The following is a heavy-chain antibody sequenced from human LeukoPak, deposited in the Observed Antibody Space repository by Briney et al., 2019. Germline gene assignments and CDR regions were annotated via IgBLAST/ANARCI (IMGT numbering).Heavy chain of an antibody. CDR1: GFTVSSNY. CDR2: IYGGGST. Sequence: GGSLRLSCAASGFTVSSNYMSWVRQAPGKGLEWVSVIYGGGSTYYADSVKGRFTISRDNSKNTLYLQMNSLRAEDTAVYYCARGELWFGELLYNPFDYWGQGTLVTVSS. J-gene: IGHJ4*02. V-gene: IGHV3-66*01. CDR3: ARGELWFGELLYNPFDY. D-gene: IGHD3-10*01.